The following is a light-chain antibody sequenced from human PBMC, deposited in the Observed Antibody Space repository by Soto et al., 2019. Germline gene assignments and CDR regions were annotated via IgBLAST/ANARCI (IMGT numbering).Light chain of an antibody. CDR3: QQTSSFPLT. J-gene: IGKJ4*01. Sequence: DIQVTQSPSSVSGSVEDRVTITCRASQGLVNWLAWYQQKPGKAPKLLIYAASSFQSGVPSRFSGSGSGTDFTLTISSLQPEDFATYYRQQTSSFPLTFGGGTKVEIK. CDR2: AAS. CDR1: QGLVNW. V-gene: IGKV1-12*01.